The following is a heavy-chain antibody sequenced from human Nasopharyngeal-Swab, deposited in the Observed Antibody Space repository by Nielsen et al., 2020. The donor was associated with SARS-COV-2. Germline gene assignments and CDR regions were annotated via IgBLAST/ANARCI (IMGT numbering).Heavy chain of an antibody. Sequence: GESLKISCAASGFTFSSYAVSWVRQAPGKGLEWVSAISGSGGSTYYADSVKGRFTISRDNSKNTLYLQMNSLRAEDTAVYYCAKHGLLWFGELSRWFDPWGQGTLVTVSS. CDR1: GFTFSSYA. V-gene: IGHV3-23*01. CDR2: ISGSGGST. CDR3: AKHGLLWFGELSRWFDP. D-gene: IGHD3-10*01. J-gene: IGHJ5*02.